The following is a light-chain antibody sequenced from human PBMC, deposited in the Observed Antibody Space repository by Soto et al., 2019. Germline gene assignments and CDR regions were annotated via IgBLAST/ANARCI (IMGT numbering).Light chain of an antibody. CDR3: HQDNS. CDR1: QSISSQ. V-gene: IGKV1-5*03. CDR2: KAS. J-gene: IGKJ2*01. Sequence: DIQMTQSPSTLSASVGDRVTITCRASQSISSQLAWFQQKPGKAPKVLIYKASSLESGVPSRFSGSGSGTEFTLTISNLHADYFATHYCHQDNSFGQGTKLEIK.